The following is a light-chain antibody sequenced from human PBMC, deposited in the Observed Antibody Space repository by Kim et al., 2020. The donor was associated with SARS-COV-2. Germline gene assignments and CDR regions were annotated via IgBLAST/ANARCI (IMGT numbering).Light chain of an antibody. Sequence: VSPGESATLSCRASQSVSGNLAWYQQKPGQAPRLLIYGASTGATGIPARFSGSGSGTEFTLTISSLQSEDFAVYYCQQYNNWPPYTFGQGTKLE. CDR2: GAS. CDR1: QSVSGN. V-gene: IGKV3-15*01. CDR3: QQYNNWPPYT. J-gene: IGKJ2*01.